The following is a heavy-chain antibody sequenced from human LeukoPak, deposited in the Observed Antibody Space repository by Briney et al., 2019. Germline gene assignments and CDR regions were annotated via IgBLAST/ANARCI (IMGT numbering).Heavy chain of an antibody. D-gene: IGHD3-16*02. CDR3: ARVGGRYSPLGY. CDR2: IKQDGSEK. CDR1: GFTFSSYW. Sequence: GGSLRLSCAASGFTFSSYWMSWVRQTPGKGLEWVANIKQDGSEKYYVDSVKGRFTISRDNDKNSLFLQMTSLRAEDTAVYYCARVGGRYSPLGYWGQGTLVTVSS. J-gene: IGHJ4*02. V-gene: IGHV3-7*01.